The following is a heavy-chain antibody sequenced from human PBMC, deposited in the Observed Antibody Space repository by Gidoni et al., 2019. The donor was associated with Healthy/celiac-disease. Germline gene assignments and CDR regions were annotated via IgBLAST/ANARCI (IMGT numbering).Heavy chain of an antibody. CDR3: ARRGSIVGATPYYYGMDV. D-gene: IGHD1-26*01. CDR1: GGTFSSYA. CDR2: IIPIFGTA. J-gene: IGHJ6*02. Sequence: QVQLVQSGAEVKKPGSSVKVSCKASGGTFSSYAISWVRQAPGQGLEWMGGIIPIFGTANYAQKFQGRVTITADESTSTAYMELSSLRSEDTAVYYCARRGSIVGATPYYYGMDVWGQGTTVTVSS. V-gene: IGHV1-69*01.